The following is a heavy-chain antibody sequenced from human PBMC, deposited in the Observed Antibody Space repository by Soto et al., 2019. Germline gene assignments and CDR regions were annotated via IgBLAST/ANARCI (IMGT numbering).Heavy chain of an antibody. CDR1: GGSISSGGYS. CDR3: AIYDSSGSRGFQH. Sequence: LSLTCAVSGGSISSGGYSWSWIRQHPGKGLEWIGYIYYSGSTYYNPSLKSRVTISVDTSKNQFSLKLSSVTAADTAVYYCAIYDSSGSRGFQHWGQGTLVTVS. CDR2: IYYSGST. V-gene: IGHV4-31*11. D-gene: IGHD3-22*01. J-gene: IGHJ1*01.